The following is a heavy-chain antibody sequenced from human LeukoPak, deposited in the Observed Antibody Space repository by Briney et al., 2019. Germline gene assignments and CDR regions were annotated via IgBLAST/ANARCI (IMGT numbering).Heavy chain of an antibody. Sequence: SETLSLTCAVSGYSISSGYYWGWIRQPPGKGLEWIGSIYHSGSTYYNPSLKSRVAISVDTSKNQFSLKLSSVTAADTAVYYCARADYDLDAFDIWGQGTMVTVSS. CDR3: ARADYDLDAFDI. J-gene: IGHJ3*02. CDR1: GYSISSGYY. CDR2: IYHSGST. V-gene: IGHV4-38-2*01. D-gene: IGHD3-3*01.